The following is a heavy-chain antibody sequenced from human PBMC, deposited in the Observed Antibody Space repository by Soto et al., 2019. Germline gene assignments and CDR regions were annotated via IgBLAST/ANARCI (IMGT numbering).Heavy chain of an antibody. D-gene: IGHD2-15*01. V-gene: IGHV4-39*01. CDR3: APLSVSLSGPYGIHV. CDR2: MFYSGLT. CDR1: GYSVTSSDYY. Sequence: PLETLSLTCSVSGYSVTSSDYYWAWIRQPPGKGLEWIGSMFYSGLTYYNPSLKSRVTLSVDTSKNQFSVRLNSVTAADTAVYYCAPLSVSLSGPYGIHVWGQGTTVTVSS. J-gene: IGHJ6*02.